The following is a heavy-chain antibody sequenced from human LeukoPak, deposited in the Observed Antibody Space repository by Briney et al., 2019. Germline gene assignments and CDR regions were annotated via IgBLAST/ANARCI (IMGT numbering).Heavy chain of an antibody. CDR1: GFTFSISA. J-gene: IGHJ4*02. D-gene: IGHD3-22*01. Sequence: GGSLRLSCAASGFTFSISAMSWVRQDPGKGLEGVSGISDSGGSTYYADSVKGRFTISRDNSKNTLYLQMNSLRAEDTAVYYCAKDPLLTGYYYDSSGYWIWGQGTLVTVSS. CDR2: ISDSGGST. V-gene: IGHV3-23*01. CDR3: AKDPLLTGYYYDSSGYWI.